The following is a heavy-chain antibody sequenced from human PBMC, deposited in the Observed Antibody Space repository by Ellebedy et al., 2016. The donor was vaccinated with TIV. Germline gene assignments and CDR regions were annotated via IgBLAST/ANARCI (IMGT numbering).Heavy chain of an antibody. Sequence: GESLKISCAASGFSFSSYWMAWVRQAPGKGLEWVANINQDGREKYYVDSVKGRFAISRDNAQTSLYLQMNSLGADDTAMYYCATDGSYGDYRSPAHAFEIWGQGTEVAVSS. D-gene: IGHD4-17*01. CDR3: ATDGSYGDYRSPAHAFEI. CDR2: INQDGREK. CDR1: GFSFSSYW. J-gene: IGHJ3*02. V-gene: IGHV3-7*01.